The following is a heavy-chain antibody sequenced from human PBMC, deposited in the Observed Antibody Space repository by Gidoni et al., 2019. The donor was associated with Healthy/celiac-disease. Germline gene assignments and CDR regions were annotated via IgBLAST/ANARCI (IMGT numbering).Heavy chain of an antibody. V-gene: IGHV3-30-3*01. J-gene: IGHJ6*03. CDR2: ISYDGSNK. CDR1: GVAFSSYA. Sequence: QVQLVESGGGVVQPGRSLRLYCAAAGVAFSSYAMHWVRQAPGKGLEWVAVISYDGSNKYYADSVKGRFTISRDNSQNTLYLQMNSLRAEDTAVYYCARAVGYSSGWQTGHMDVWGKGTTVTVSS. CDR3: ARAVGYSSGWQTGHMDV. D-gene: IGHD6-19*01.